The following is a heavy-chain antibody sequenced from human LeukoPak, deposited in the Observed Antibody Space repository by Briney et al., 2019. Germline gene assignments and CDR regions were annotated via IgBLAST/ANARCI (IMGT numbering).Heavy chain of an antibody. CDR2: ISSSSSTI. J-gene: IGHJ4*02. V-gene: IGHV3-48*01. CDR1: GFTFSSYS. D-gene: IGHD4-11*01. Sequence: PGGSLRLSCEASGFTFSSYSMNWVRQAPGKGLEWVSYISSSSSTIYYAGSVKGRFTISRDNAKNSLYLQMNSLRAEDTAVYYCARGERGVTRMTTVTPPEFDYWGQGTLVTVSS. CDR3: ARGERGVTRMTTVTPPEFDY.